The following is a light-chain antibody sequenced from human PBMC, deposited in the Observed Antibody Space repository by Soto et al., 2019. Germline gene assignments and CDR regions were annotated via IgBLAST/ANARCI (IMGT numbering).Light chain of an antibody. CDR2: EGS. Sequence: QSALTQPASVSGSPGQSITISCTGTSSDVGSYNLVSWYQQHPGKAPKLMIYEGSKRPSGVSNRFSGSKSGNTASPTISGLQAEDEADYYCCPYAGSSTHVVFGGGTKGTVL. J-gene: IGLJ2*01. CDR1: SSDVGSYNL. V-gene: IGLV2-23*01. CDR3: CPYAGSSTHVV.